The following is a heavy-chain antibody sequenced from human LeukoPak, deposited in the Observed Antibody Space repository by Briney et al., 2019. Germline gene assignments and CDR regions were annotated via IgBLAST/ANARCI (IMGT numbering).Heavy chain of an antibody. CDR2: IYYSGST. V-gene: IGHV4-39*07. CDR1: GGSISSSSYY. J-gene: IGHJ5*02. Sequence: SETLSLTCTVSGGSISSSSYYWGWIRQPPGKGLEWIGSIYYSGSTYYNPSLKSRVTISVDTSKNQFSLKLSSVTAADTAVYYCARSLVFDPWGQGTLVTVSS. D-gene: IGHD6-6*01. CDR3: ARSLVFDP.